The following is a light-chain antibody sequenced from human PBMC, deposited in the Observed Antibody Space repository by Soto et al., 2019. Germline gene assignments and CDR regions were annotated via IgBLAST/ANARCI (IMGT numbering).Light chain of an antibody. CDR1: QSVSSSY. V-gene: IGKV3D-7*01. Sequence: EIVMTQSPATLSLSPGERATLSCRASQSVSSSYLSWNQQKPGQAPRLLIYGASTRATGIPARFSGSGSGTDFTLTISSLQPEDFAVYYCQQDYNLPPTFGPGTRLEIK. CDR2: GAS. J-gene: IGKJ5*01. CDR3: QQDYNLPPT.